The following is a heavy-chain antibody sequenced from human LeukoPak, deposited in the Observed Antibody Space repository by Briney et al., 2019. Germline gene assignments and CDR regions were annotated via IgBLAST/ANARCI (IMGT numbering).Heavy chain of an antibody. J-gene: IGHJ4*02. CDR1: GFTFSSYG. CDR3: AKDRGVVVPAADY. Sequence: GRSLRLSCAASGFTFSSYGMHWVRQAPGKGLEWVAVISYDGSNKYYADSVKGRFTISRDNSKNTLYLQMNSLRAEDTAVYYCAKDRGVVVPAADYWGQGTLVTVSS. V-gene: IGHV3-30*18. D-gene: IGHD2-2*01. CDR2: ISYDGSNK.